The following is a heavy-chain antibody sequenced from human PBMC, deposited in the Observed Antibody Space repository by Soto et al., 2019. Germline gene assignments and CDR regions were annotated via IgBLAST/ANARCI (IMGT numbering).Heavy chain of an antibody. V-gene: IGHV1-69*13. Sequence: SVRVSCKASGGTFSSYAISWVRQAPGQGLEWMGGIIPIFGTANYAQKFQGRVTITADESTSTAYMELSSLRSEDTAVYYCASLVVPAAMGGYYYYGMDVWGQGTTVTVSS. J-gene: IGHJ6*02. CDR1: GGTFSSYA. CDR2: IIPIFGTA. CDR3: ASLVVPAAMGGYYYYGMDV. D-gene: IGHD2-2*01.